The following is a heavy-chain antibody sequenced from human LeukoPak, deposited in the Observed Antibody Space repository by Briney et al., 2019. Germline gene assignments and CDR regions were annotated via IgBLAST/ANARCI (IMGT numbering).Heavy chain of an antibody. V-gene: IGHV1-69*13. J-gene: IGHJ6*03. CDR1: GGTFSSYA. CDR2: IIPIFGTA. Sequence: ASVKVSCKASGGTFSSYAISWVRQAPGQGLEWMGGIIPIFGTANYAQKFQGRVTITADESMSTAYMELSSLRSEDTAVYYRARGWVDPSPGSYYYCYMDVWGKGTTVTVSS. D-gene: IGHD3-16*01. CDR3: ARGWVDPSPGSYYYCYMDV.